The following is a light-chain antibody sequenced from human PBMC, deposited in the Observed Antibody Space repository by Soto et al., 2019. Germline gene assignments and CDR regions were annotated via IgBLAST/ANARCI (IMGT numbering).Light chain of an antibody. CDR3: QQYNNWPPIT. CDR2: GAS. V-gene: IGKV3-15*01. Sequence: IVLTQSPATLSVSPGERATLSCMASQSVSSNLAWYQKKPGQAPRLLIYGASTRATGIPARFSGSGSGTELTLTISSLQSEDSAVYYCQQYNNWPPITFGQGTRLEIK. CDR1: QSVSSN. J-gene: IGKJ5*01.